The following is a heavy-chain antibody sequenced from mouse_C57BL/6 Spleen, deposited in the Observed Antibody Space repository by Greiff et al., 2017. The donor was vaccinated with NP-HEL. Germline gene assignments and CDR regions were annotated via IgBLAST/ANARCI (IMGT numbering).Heavy chain of an antibody. J-gene: IGHJ1*03. CDR2: ILPGSGST. CDR3: ARVTTVVEGTRYWYFDV. V-gene: IGHV1-9*01. Sequence: QVQLQQSGAELMKPGASVKLSCKATGYTFTGYWIEWVKQRPGHGLEWIGEILPGSGSTNYNEKFKGKATFTADTSSNTAYMQLSSLTTEDSAIYYCARVTTVVEGTRYWYFDVWGTGTTVTVSS. D-gene: IGHD1-1*01. CDR1: GYTFTGYW.